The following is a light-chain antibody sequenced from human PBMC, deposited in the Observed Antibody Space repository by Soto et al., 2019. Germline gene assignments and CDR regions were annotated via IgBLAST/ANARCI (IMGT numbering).Light chain of an antibody. CDR3: LQYTDWPLT. V-gene: IGKV3-15*01. J-gene: IGKJ4*01. Sequence: EIVMTQSPATLSVSPGERATLSCRASQSVRSNLAWYQQKPAQAPRLLIYGASTRATGVPARFSGSGSGTEFTLTISSLQSEDFAVYYCLQYTDWPLTFGGGTKVEIK. CDR1: QSVRSN. CDR2: GAS.